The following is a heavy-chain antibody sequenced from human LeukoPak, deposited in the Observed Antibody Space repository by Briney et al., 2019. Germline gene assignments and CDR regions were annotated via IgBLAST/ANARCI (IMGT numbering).Heavy chain of an antibody. D-gene: IGHD3-16*02. CDR2: ISAYNGNT. J-gene: IGHJ6*02. Sequence: ASVKVSCKASGYTFTSYGISWVRQAPGQGLEWMGWISAYNGNTNYAQKLQGRVTMTTDTSTSTAYMELRSLRSDDTAVYYCARDDDYVWGSYRRQNYYYYGMDVWGQGTTVTTSS. V-gene: IGHV1-18*01. CDR1: GYTFTSYG. CDR3: ARDDDYVWGSYRRQNYYYYGMDV.